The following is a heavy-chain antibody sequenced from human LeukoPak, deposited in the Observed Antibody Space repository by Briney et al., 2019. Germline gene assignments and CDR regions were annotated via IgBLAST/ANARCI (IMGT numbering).Heavy chain of an antibody. V-gene: IGHV2-5*01. CDR1: GFSLSTSGVG. D-gene: IGHD2-8*02. Sequence: SGPTLVNPPQTLTLTCTFSGFSLSTSGVGVGWIRQPPGKALEWLALIYWNDDKHYSPSLRSRLSITKDTSKNQVVLTMTNMDPVDTATYFCAHRLLGQYLKRWYFDFWGQGTLVTVSS. CDR2: IYWNDDK. J-gene: IGHJ4*02. CDR3: AHRLLGQYLKRWYFDF.